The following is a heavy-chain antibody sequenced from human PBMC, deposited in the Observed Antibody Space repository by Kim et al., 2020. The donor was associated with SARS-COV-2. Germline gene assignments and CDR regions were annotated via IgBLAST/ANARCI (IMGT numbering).Heavy chain of an antibody. Sequence: GGSLRLSCAASGCTFSSYAMSWVRQAPGKGLEWVSAISGSGGSTSYADSVKGRFTISRDNSKNTLYLQMNSLRAEDRAVYYCEKAIWFGELSVGGMDVWGQGTPVTVSS. CDR2: ISGSGGST. J-gene: IGHJ6*02. V-gene: IGHV3-23*01. D-gene: IGHD3-10*01. CDR1: GCTFSSYA. CDR3: EKAIWFGELSVGGMDV.